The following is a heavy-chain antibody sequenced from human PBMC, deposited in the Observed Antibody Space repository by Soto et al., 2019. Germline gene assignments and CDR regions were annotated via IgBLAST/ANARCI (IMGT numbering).Heavy chain of an antibody. J-gene: IGHJ6*03. Sequence: ASVKVSCKASGYTFTGYYTHWVRQAPGQGLEWMGWINPNSGGTNYAQKFQGWVTMTRDTSISTAYMELSRLRSDDTAVYYCARGYCSSTSCYAGERDYYYYYMDVWGKGTTVTVSS. CDR3: ARGYCSSTSCYAGERDYYYYYMDV. CDR2: INPNSGGT. V-gene: IGHV1-2*04. D-gene: IGHD2-2*01. CDR1: GYTFTGYY.